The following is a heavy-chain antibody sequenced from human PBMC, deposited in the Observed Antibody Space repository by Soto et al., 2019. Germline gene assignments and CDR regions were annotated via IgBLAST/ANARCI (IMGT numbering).Heavy chain of an antibody. Sequence: QVQLVQSGAEVKKPGSSLKVSCKASGDTFTSYAVSWVRQAPGQGLEWMGKIIPAFGKTYYAQKFQGRLTISADDSTSTAYMELSSLVSADTAVYYCARDPLSSFAMDVWGQGTTVIVSS. CDR3: ARDPLSSFAMDV. CDR2: IIPAFGKT. D-gene: IGHD3-10*02. V-gene: IGHV1-69*18. J-gene: IGHJ6*02. CDR1: GDTFTSYA.